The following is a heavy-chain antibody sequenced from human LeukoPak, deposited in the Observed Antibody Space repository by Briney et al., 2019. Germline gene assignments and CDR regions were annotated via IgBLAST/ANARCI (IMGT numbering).Heavy chain of an antibody. V-gene: IGHV3-7*01. CDR1: GFTFSSYW. CDR3: AELGITMIGGV. D-gene: IGHD3-10*02. J-gene: IGHJ6*04. CDR2: IKQDGSEK. Sequence: GGSLRLSCAASGFTFSSYWMNWVRQAPGKGLEWVANIKQDGSEKYYVDSVKGRFTISRDNAKNSLYLQMNSLRAEDTAVYYCAELGITMIGGVWGKGTTVTVSS.